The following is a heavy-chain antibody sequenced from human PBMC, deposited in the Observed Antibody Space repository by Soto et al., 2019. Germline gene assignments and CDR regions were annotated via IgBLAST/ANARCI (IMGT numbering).Heavy chain of an antibody. D-gene: IGHD2-15*01. CDR1: ASSISSAYF. Sequence: KPSETLSLTCAVSASSISSAYFWGWIRQPPGKGLEWIATIFHTGGTYYNPSLKSRVTISDDTPNNQFSLRLNSVTAADTALYFCARTWHAGGTPADAFDIWGQGTMVTVSS. CDR3: ARTWHAGGTPADAFDI. J-gene: IGHJ3*02. V-gene: IGHV4-38-2*01. CDR2: IFHTGGT.